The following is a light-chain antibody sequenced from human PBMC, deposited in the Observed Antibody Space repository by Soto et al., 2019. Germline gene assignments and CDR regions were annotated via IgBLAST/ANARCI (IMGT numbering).Light chain of an antibody. CDR2: AAS. CDR1: QGISSY. J-gene: IGKJ1*01. Sequence: AIRMTQSPSSLSASTGDRVTITCRASQGISSYLAWYQQKPGKAPKLQIYAASTLQSGVPSRFSGSGSGTDFTLTISCLQSEDFATYYCQQYYSYPTFGQGTKVEIK. V-gene: IGKV1-8*01. CDR3: QQYYSYPT.